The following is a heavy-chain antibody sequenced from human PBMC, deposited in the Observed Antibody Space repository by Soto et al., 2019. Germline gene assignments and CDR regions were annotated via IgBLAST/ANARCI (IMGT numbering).Heavy chain of an antibody. V-gene: IGHV4-31*03. D-gene: IGHD2-15*01. CDR1: GGSISSGGYY. Sequence: KLSETLSLTCTVSGGSISSGGYYWSWIRQHPGKGLEWIGYIYYSGSTYYKTSLKSRVTISVDTSKNQFYLKLSSVTAADTAVYYCARAPMVVAATRLFYWFDPWGQGTLVTVSS. CDR3: ARAPMVVAATRLFYWFDP. J-gene: IGHJ5*02. CDR2: IYYSGST.